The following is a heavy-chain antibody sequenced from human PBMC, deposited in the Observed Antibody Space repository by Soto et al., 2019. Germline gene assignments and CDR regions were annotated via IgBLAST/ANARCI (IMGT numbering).Heavy chain of an antibody. Sequence: EVQLVESGGGLVQPGGSLRLSCAASGFTFSSYSMNWVRQAPGKGLEWVSYISSRSSTIYYADSVKGRFTISRDNAKNSLYLQMSSLRDEDTAVYYCARDPGSGSYFEAFDIWGQGTMVTVSS. V-gene: IGHV3-48*02. CDR2: ISSRSSTI. CDR3: ARDPGSGSYFEAFDI. CDR1: GFTFSSYS. D-gene: IGHD1-26*01. J-gene: IGHJ3*02.